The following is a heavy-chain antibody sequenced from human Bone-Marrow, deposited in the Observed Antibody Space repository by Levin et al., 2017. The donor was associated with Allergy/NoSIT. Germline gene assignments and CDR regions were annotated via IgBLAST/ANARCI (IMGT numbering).Heavy chain of an antibody. CDR3: ARNRFVMSVDDGCDV. D-gene: IGHD5-12*01. CDR2: INWNGKKL. V-gene: IGHV3-9*01. Sequence: SLKISCAASGFTFDDYGMDWVRQLPGKGLEWVSGINWNGKKLEYSDSVKGRFTITRDNANNSLFLQMNSLRDEDKALYYGARNRFVMSVDDGCDVWGVGIMVIATS. J-gene: IGHJ3*01. CDR1: GFTFDDYG.